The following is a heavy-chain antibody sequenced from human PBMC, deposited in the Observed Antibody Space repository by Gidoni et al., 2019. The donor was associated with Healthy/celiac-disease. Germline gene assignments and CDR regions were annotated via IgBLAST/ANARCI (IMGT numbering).Heavy chain of an antibody. CDR3: TRLDGDYYDSSGYYLFAFDI. V-gene: IGHV3-73*02. D-gene: IGHD3-22*01. J-gene: IGHJ3*02. Sequence: EVQLVESGGGLVQPGGSLKLSCAASGFTFSGSALHWVRQASGKGLEWVGRIRSKANSYATAYAASVKGRFTISRDDSKNTAYLQMNSLKTEDTAVYYCTRLDGDYYDSSGYYLFAFDIWGQGTMVTVSS. CDR1: GFTFSGSA. CDR2: IRSKANSYAT.